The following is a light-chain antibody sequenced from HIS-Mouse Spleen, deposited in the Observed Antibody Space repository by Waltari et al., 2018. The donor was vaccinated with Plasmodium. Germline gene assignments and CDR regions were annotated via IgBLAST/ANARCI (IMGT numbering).Light chain of an antibody. V-gene: IGLV3-10*01. CDR3: YSTDSSGNHRV. CDR1: ALPKKY. Sequence: SYELTQPPSVSVSPGQTARITCSGDALPKKYAYWYQQKSGQSPVLVIYEDSKLPSGITERFSGSRSGTMATLTISGAQVEDEADYYCYSTDSSGNHRVFGGGTKLTVL. CDR2: EDS. J-gene: IGLJ3*02.